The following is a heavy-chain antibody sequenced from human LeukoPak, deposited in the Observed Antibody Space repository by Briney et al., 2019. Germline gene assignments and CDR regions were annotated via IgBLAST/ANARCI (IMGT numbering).Heavy chain of an antibody. CDR2: ISGSGSTI. CDR1: GFTFSDYY. V-gene: IGHV3-11*01. J-gene: IGHJ6*03. Sequence: KTGGSLRLSCTASGFTFSDYYMTWIRQAPGKGLEWISYISGSGSTIYYGDSVKGRFTISRDNAKNSLFLQMNSLTAEDTAVYYCARVEVAGSLYYYYYMDVWGKGTTVTVSS. D-gene: IGHD6-19*01. CDR3: ARVEVAGSLYYYYYMDV.